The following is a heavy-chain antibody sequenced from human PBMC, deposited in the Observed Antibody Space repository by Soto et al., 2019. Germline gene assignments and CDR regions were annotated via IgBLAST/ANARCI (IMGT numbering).Heavy chain of an antibody. V-gene: IGHV4-34*01. CDR3: ARAGKRYSSSWYQYYYYGMVV. D-gene: IGHD6-13*01. CDR1: GGSFSGYY. Sequence: SETLSLTCAVYGGSFSGYYWSWIRQPPGKGLEWFGEINHSGSTNYNPSLKSRVTISVDTSKNQFSLKLSSVTAADAAVYYCARAGKRYSSSWYQYYYYGMVVWGQGTTVTVSS. J-gene: IGHJ6*02. CDR2: INHSGST.